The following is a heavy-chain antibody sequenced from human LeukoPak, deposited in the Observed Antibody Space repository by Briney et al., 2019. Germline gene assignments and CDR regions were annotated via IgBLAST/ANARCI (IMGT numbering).Heavy chain of an antibody. Sequence: ASVKVSCKASGYTFTGYYMHWVRQAPGQGLEWMGWINPNSGGTSYAQKFQGRVTMTRDTSISTAYMELSRLRSDDTAVYYCARGGFLEWLSKGDYWGQGTLVTVSS. CDR1: GYTFTGYY. CDR3: ARGGFLEWLSKGDY. J-gene: IGHJ4*02. D-gene: IGHD3-3*01. CDR2: INPNSGGT. V-gene: IGHV1-2*02.